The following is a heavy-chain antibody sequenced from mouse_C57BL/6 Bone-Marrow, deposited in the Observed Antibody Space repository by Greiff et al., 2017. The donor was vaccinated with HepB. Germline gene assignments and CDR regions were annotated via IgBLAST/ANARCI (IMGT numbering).Heavy chain of an antibody. CDR1: GFSLTSYG. D-gene: IGHD4-1*01. V-gene: IGHV2-2*01. J-gene: IGHJ3*01. CDR2: IWSGGST. Sequence: VKLQESGPGLVQPSQSLSITCTVSGFSLTSYGVHWVRQSPGKGLEWLGVIWSGGSTDYNAAFISRLSISKDNSKSQVFFKMNSLQADDTAIYYCARNWDVWFAYWGQGTLVTVSA. CDR3: ARNWDVWFAY.